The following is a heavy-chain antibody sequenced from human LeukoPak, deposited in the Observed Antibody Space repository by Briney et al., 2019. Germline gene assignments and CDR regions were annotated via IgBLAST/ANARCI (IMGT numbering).Heavy chain of an antibody. CDR3: ARDLFSGYYYGSGSYGDFDY. J-gene: IGHJ4*02. CDR1: GGTFSSYA. CDR2: IIPIFGTA. Sequence: SVKVSCKASGGTFSSYAISWVRQAPGQGLEWMGGIIPIFGTANYAQKFQGRVTITTDESTSTAYMELSSLRSEDTAVYYCARDLFSGYYYGSGSYGDFDYWGQGTLVTVSS. V-gene: IGHV1-69*05. D-gene: IGHD3-10*01.